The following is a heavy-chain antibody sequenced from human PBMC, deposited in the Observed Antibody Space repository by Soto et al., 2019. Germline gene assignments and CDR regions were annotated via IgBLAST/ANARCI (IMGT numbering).Heavy chain of an antibody. J-gene: IGHJ6*02. Sequence: QVQLVQSGAEVKKPGSSVKVSCKASGGTFSSYAISWVRQAPGQGLEWMGGIIPIFGTANYAQKFQGRVTINADESTSTAYMELSSLRSEDTAVYYCARGNDFWSGSNYYYYGMDVWGQGTTVTVSS. CDR2: IIPIFGTA. D-gene: IGHD3-3*01. CDR1: GGTFSSYA. V-gene: IGHV1-69*01. CDR3: ARGNDFWSGSNYYYYGMDV.